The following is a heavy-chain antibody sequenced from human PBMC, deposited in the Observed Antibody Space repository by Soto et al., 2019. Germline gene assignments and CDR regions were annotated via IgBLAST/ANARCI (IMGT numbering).Heavy chain of an antibody. D-gene: IGHD1-1*01. CDR3: AKDLTRYYGMGV. V-gene: IGHV3-23*01. Sequence: PGGSLRLSCAASGFPFSSYAMSWVRQAPGKGLEWVSAISGSGGSTYYADSVKGRFTISRDNSKNTLYLQMNSLRAEDTAVYYCAKDLTRYYGMGVWGQGTTVTVSS. CDR2: ISGSGGST. CDR1: GFPFSSYA. J-gene: IGHJ6*02.